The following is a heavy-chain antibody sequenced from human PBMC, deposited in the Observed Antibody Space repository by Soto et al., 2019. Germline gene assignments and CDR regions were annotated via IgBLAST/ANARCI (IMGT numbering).Heavy chain of an antibody. D-gene: IGHD1-7*01. CDR2: ISWNSGSI. Sequence: GGSLRLSCAASGFTFDDYAMHWVRQAPGKGLEWVSGISWNSGSIGYADSVKGRFTISRDNAKNSLYLQMNSLRAEDTALYYCAKDRIRYNWNYDWFDPWGQGTLVTVSS. CDR1: GFTFDDYA. V-gene: IGHV3-9*01. CDR3: AKDRIRYNWNYDWFDP. J-gene: IGHJ5*02.